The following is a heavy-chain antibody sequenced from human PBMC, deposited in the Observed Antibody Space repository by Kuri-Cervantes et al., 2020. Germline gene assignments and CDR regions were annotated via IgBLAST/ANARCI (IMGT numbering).Heavy chain of an antibody. CDR3: ARDNLNFGFDY. Sequence: SETLSLTCTVSGGSISSGGYYWSWIRQHPGKGLEWIGYIYYSGSTNYNPSLKSRVTISVDTSKNQFSLKLSSVTAADTAVYYCARDNLNFGFDYWGQGTLVTVS. CDR1: GGSISSGGYY. V-gene: IGHV4-61*08. J-gene: IGHJ4*02. D-gene: IGHD3-10*01. CDR2: IYYSGST.